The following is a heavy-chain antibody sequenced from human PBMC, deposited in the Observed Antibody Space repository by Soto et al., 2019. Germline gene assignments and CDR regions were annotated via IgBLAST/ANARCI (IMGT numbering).Heavy chain of an antibody. J-gene: IGHJ6*02. Sequence: LRLSCAASGFTFSSYGMHWVRQAPGKGLEWVAVISYDGSNKYYADSVKGRFTISGDNSKNTLYLQMNSLRAEDTAVYYCAKDCSSTSCYTGYGMDVWGQGTTVTVSS. CDR2: ISYDGSNK. CDR1: GFTFSSYG. D-gene: IGHD2-2*02. CDR3: AKDCSSTSCYTGYGMDV. V-gene: IGHV3-30*18.